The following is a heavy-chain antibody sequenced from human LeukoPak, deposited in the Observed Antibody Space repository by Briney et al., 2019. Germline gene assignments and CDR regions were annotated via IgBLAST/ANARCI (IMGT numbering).Heavy chain of an antibody. D-gene: IGHD3-10*01. Sequence: GASVKVSCKASGYTFIGHYLHWVRQAPGQGLEWMGRINPNTGVTQYTENFQGRVTMTGDTSISTAYMELNGLRSDDTAIYYCARGPSGSDYWGQGTLVIVSS. V-gene: IGHV1-2*06. CDR1: GYTFIGHY. CDR3: ARGPSGSDY. CDR2: INPNTGVT. J-gene: IGHJ4*02.